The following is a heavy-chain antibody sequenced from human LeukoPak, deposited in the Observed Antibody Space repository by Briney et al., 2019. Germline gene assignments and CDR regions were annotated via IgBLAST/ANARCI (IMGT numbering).Heavy chain of an antibody. V-gene: IGHV3-23*01. Sequence: GGSLRLSCAASGFTLSMYAMSWVPQAPGKGLEWVSVISVDGGGTYYADPVKGRFTISRDNSKSTLYLQMISLRAEDTAVYYCAKDSVGVAGPDYWGQGSLVTVSS. D-gene: IGHD6-19*01. J-gene: IGHJ4*02. CDR3: AKDSVGVAGPDY. CDR1: GFTLSMYA. CDR2: ISVDGGGT.